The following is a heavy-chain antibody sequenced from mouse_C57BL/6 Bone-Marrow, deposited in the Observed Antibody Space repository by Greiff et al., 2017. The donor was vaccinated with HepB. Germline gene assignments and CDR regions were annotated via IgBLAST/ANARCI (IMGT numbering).Heavy chain of an antibody. J-gene: IGHJ1*03. CDR1: GYTFTSYW. CDR3: ARSHFNWDYWYFDV. D-gene: IGHD4-1*01. Sequence: QVQLQQPGTELVKPGASVKLSCKASGYTFTSYWMHWVKQRPGQGLEWIGNINPSNGGTNYNEKFKSKATLTVDKSSSPAYMQLSSLTSEDSAVYYCARSHFNWDYWYFDVWGTGTTVTVSS. CDR2: INPSNGGT. V-gene: IGHV1-53*01.